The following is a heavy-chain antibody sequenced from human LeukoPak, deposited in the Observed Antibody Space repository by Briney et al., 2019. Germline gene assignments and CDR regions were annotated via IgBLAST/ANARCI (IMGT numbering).Heavy chain of an antibody. Sequence: GASVKVSCKASGGTFSSYAISWVRQAPGQGLEWMGRIIPILGIANYAQKFQGRVTITADKSTSTAYMELSSLRSEDTAVYYCARGLRRYNGEYGMDVWGQGTTVTVSS. CDR3: ARGLRRYNGEYGMDV. D-gene: IGHD5-18*01. CDR2: IIPILGIA. J-gene: IGHJ6*02. CDR1: GGTFSSYA. V-gene: IGHV1-69*04.